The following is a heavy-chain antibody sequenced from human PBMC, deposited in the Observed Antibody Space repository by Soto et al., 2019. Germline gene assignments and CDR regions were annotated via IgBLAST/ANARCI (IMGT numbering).Heavy chain of an antibody. V-gene: IGHV4-59*01. CDR3: ARDGGKYYYMDV. CDR2: IYYSGST. CDR1: GGSISSYY. Sequence: SETLSLTCTVSGGSISSYYWSWIRQPPGKGLEWIGYIYYSGSTNYNPSLKSRVTISVDTSKNQFSLKLSSVTAADTAVYYCARDGGKYYYMDVWGKGTTVTVSS. D-gene: IGHD3-16*01. J-gene: IGHJ6*03.